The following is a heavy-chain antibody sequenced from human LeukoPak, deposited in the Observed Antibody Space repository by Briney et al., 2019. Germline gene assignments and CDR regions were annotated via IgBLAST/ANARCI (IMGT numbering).Heavy chain of an antibody. CDR1: GYTFTSYG. V-gene: IGHV1-18*01. J-gene: IGHJ4*02. D-gene: IGHD3-22*01. CDR2: ISAYNGNT. Sequence: ASVKVSCKASGYTFTSYGISWLRQAPGQGLEWMGWISAYNGNTNYAQKLQGRVTMTTDTSTSTAYMELRSLRSDDTAVYYCARDIHYSDSSGYPEYWGQGTLVTVSS. CDR3: ARDIHYSDSSGYPEY.